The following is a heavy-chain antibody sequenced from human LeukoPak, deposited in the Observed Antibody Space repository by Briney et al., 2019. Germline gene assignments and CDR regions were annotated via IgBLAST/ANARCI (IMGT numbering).Heavy chain of an antibody. Sequence: ASVKVSCKASGYTFTSYATHWVRQAPGQRLERMGWINAGNGNTKYSQKFQGRVTITRDTSASTAYMELSSLRSEDTAVYYCARIHSLSYYYGMDVWGKGTTVTVSS. D-gene: IGHD3-16*02. CDR3: ARIHSLSYYYGMDV. CDR1: GYTFTSYA. J-gene: IGHJ6*04. V-gene: IGHV1-3*01. CDR2: INAGNGNT.